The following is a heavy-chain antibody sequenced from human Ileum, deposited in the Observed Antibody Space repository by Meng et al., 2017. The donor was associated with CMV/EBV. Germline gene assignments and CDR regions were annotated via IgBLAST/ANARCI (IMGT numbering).Heavy chain of an antibody. CDR1: SASISPYY. D-gene: IGHD3-10*01. V-gene: IGHV4-4*07. CDR3: ARGQTVRGFEY. CDR2: IYTGGPT. J-gene: IGHJ4*02. Sequence: ADLPESGPGLVKPSETLSLTCTVSSASISPYYWNWIRQPAGKGLEWIGRIYTGGPTDYNPSLKSRVTMSVDTSKNQFFLNLSSVTAADTAVYYCARGQTVRGFEYWGLGILVTVSS.